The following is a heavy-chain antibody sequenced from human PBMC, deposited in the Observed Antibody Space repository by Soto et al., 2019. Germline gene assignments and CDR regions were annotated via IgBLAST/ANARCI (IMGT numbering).Heavy chain of an antibody. D-gene: IGHD2-21*01. CDR1: GFTFSSYW. V-gene: IGHV3-74*01. J-gene: IGHJ3*01. CDR2: ISTDGSYT. CDR3: ARGGCG. Sequence: EVQLVESGGGLVQPGGSLRLSCAASGFTFSSYWMHWVRQAPGKGLVWVSHISTDGSYTTYADSVKGRFTISRDNAKKTLYLQMNSLRDEDTAVYYCARGGCGWGQGTMVTVSS.